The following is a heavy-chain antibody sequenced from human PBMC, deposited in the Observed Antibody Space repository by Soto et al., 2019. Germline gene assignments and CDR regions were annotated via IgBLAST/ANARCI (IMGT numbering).Heavy chain of an antibody. D-gene: IGHD3-3*01. V-gene: IGHV3-30*18. CDR1: GFTFSSYG. CDR2: ISYDGSNK. CDR3: AKAHDFWSGPFDY. Sequence: GGSLRLSCAASGFTFSSYGMHWVRQAPGKGLEWVAVISYDGSNKYYADSVKGRFTISRDNSKNTLYLQMNSLRAEDTAVYYCAKAHDFWSGPFDYWGQGTLVTVSS. J-gene: IGHJ4*02.